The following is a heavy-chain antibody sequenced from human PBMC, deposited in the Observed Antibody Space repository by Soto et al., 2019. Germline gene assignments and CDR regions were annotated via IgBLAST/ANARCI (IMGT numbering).Heavy chain of an antibody. J-gene: IGHJ6*02. CDR1: GFTFSSYS. CDR2: ISSSSSYI. V-gene: IGHV3-21*01. Sequence: GGSLRLSCAASGFTFSSYSMNWVRQAPGKGLEWVSSISSSSSYIYYADSVKGRFTISRDNAKNSLYLQMNSLRAEDTAVYYCARYPPHYYGSGSQPQYYYYYGMDVWGQGTTVTVS. D-gene: IGHD3-10*01. CDR3: ARYPPHYYGSGSQPQYYYYYGMDV.